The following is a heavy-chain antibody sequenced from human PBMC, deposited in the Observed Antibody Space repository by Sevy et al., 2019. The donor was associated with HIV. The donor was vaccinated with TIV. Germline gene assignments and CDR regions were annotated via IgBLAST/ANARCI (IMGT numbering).Heavy chain of an antibody. D-gene: IGHD3-10*01. CDR3: ARDGGRVTMVQGVLAYYHGMDV. J-gene: IGHJ6*02. Sequence: GGSLRLSCAASGFTFSIYSMNWVRQAPGKGLEWVSSSSSSSNYIYYADSVKGRLTITRDNAKNSLYLRMISLRAEDTAVYYYARDGGRVTMVQGVLAYYHGMDVWGQGTTVTVSS. CDR2: SSSSSNYI. CDR1: GFTFSIYS. V-gene: IGHV3-21*01.